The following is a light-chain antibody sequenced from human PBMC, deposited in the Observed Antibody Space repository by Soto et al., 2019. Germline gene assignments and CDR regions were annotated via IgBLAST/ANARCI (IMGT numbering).Light chain of an antibody. CDR2: EVS. CDR1: QNVGNY. J-gene: IGKJ4*01. Sequence: IVLTQSPATLSSSPGERATLSCRTSQNVGNYLAWFQQKPGQAPRLLIYEVSNRAPGIPTRFSGSGSETDFTLTISSLEPEDFALYYCQHRSNWPPTFGGGTRVEFK. V-gene: IGKV3-11*01. CDR3: QHRSNWPPT.